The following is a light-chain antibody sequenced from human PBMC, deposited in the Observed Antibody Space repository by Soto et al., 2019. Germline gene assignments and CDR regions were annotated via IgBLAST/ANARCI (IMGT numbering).Light chain of an antibody. V-gene: IGKV3-15*01. Sequence: EIVMTQSPATLSVSTGERATLSCRASQSVSSNLAWYQQKPGQAPRLLIYGASTRATGIPARFSGSGSGTEFTLTISSLQSEDVAVYYCQQYNSLHPFTFGGGNKVELK. CDR2: GAS. J-gene: IGKJ4*01. CDR3: QQYNSLHPFT. CDR1: QSVSSN.